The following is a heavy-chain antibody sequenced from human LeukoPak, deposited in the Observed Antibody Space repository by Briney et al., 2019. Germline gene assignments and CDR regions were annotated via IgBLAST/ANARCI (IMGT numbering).Heavy chain of an antibody. V-gene: IGHV1-2*02. J-gene: IGHJ5*02. Sequence: ASVKVSCKASGYTFTGYFMHWVRQAPGQGLEWMGWINPNSGGTNYAQKFQGRVTMPRDTSISTAYMELSRLRSDDTAVYYCARANDSGSYSEFDPWGQGTLVTVSS. CDR3: ARANDSGSYSEFDP. D-gene: IGHD3-9*01. CDR1: GYTFTGYF. CDR2: INPNSGGT.